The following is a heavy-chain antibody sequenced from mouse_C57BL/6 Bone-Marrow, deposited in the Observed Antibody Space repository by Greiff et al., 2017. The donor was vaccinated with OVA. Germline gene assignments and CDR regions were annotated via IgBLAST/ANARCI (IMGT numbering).Heavy chain of an antibody. CDR2: ISYDGSN. J-gene: IGHJ2*01. V-gene: IGHV3-6*01. CDR1: GYSITSGYY. CDR3: ARWLEGY. Sequence: EVKLMESGPGLVKPSQSLSLTCSVTGYSITSGYYWNWIRQFPGNKLEWMGYISYDGSNNYNPSLKNRISITRDTSKNQFFLKLNSVTTEDTATYYCARWLEGYWGQGTTLTVSS.